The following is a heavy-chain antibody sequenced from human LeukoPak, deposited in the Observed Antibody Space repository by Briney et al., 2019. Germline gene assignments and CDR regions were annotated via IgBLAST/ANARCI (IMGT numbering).Heavy chain of an antibody. CDR2: MNQDGREK. Sequence: PGGSLRLSCAASGLTFSTYWMSWVRRAPGKGLEWVANMNQDGREKYYVGSVKGRFTISRDNAKSSLYLQMNSLRAEDTAVYYCATGWAAHDYWGQGTLVTVSS. D-gene: IGHD1-26*01. CDR3: ATGWAAHDY. V-gene: IGHV3-7*01. CDR1: GLTFSTYW. J-gene: IGHJ4*02.